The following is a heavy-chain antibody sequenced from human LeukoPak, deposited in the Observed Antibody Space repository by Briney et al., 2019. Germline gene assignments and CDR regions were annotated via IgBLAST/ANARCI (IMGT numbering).Heavy chain of an antibody. J-gene: IGHJ4*02. CDR2: ISTDGSTT. Sequence: GGSLRLSCAASGFTFSSYWMHWVRQAPGKGLVWVSRISTDGSTTTYADSVKGRFTISRDNAKNTAYLQMNSLRADDTAVYYCVRAAPRDCSPASCSLLDTWGQGTLVTVSS. D-gene: IGHD2-2*01. CDR1: GFTFSSYW. V-gene: IGHV3-74*01. CDR3: VRAAPRDCSPASCSLLDT.